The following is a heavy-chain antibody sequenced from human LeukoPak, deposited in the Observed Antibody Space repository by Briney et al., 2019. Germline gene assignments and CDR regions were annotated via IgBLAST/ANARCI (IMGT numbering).Heavy chain of an antibody. Sequence: SETLSLTCAVYGGSFSGYYWSWIRQPPGKGLEWIGEINHSGSTNYNPSLKSRVTMSVDTSKNQFSLKLSSVTAADTAVYYCAREGHDYGDYPDYWGQGTLVTVSS. V-gene: IGHV4-34*01. CDR2: INHSGST. CDR3: AREGHDYGDYPDY. J-gene: IGHJ4*02. D-gene: IGHD4-17*01. CDR1: GGSFSGYY.